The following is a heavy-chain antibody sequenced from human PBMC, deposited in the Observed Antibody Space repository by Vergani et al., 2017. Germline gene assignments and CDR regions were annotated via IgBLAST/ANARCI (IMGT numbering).Heavy chain of an antibody. J-gene: IGHJ6*02. D-gene: IGHD3-10*01. Sequence: QVQLVQSGAEVKKPGSSVKVSCKASGGTFSSYAISWVRQAPGQGLEWMGGIIPIVGTANYAQKFQGRVTITADESTSTAYMELSSLRSEDTAVYYCARPEDGSGSYSYYYYYYGMDVWGQGTTVTVSS. V-gene: IGHV1-69*12. CDR2: IIPIVGTA. CDR1: GGTFSSYA. CDR3: ARPEDGSGSYSYYYYYYGMDV.